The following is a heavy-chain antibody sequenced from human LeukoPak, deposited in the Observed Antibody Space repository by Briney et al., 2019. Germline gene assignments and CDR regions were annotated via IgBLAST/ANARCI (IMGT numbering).Heavy chain of an antibody. CDR2: IYLDGSRA. CDR3: AKGSKAVVFTRDHYMDV. V-gene: IGHV3-7*01. Sequence: GSLRLSCAVSGFTFSNYWMSWARQSRGKGLEWVANIYLDGSRAYYVDSVKGRFTISRDNAKNSLFLQMNSLSAEDTAVYYCAKGSKAVVFTRDHYMDVWGKGTTVTFSS. CDR1: GFTFSNYW. D-gene: IGHD3-22*01. J-gene: IGHJ6*03.